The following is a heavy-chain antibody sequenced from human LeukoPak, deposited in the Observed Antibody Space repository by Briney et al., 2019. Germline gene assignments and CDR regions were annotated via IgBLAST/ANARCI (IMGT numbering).Heavy chain of an antibody. Sequence: GGSLRLSCGASGFTFSTYGMTWVRQAPGKGLEWVSGMSDSGTNTYYADSVKGRFTISRDNSKNTLYLQMNSLRAEDTAVYYCARAARYGQLHFDYWGQGTLVTVSS. CDR3: ARAARYGQLHFDY. D-gene: IGHD4-17*01. J-gene: IGHJ4*02. V-gene: IGHV3-23*01. CDR2: MSDSGTNT. CDR1: GFTFSTYG.